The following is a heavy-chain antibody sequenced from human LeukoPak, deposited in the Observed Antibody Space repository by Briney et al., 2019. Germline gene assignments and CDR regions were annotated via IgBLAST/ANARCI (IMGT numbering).Heavy chain of an antibody. D-gene: IGHD3-3*01. V-gene: IGHV3-53*01. CDR1: GGSISSITW. J-gene: IGHJ4*02. CDR3: ARDFFDFWGGSWV. Sequence: ETLSLTCAVSGGSISSITWWSWVCQAPGKGLEWVSVIFRDGSTYYGDSVRGRFSISRDNSKNMVYLQMNNLRAEDTAVYFCARDFFDFWGGSWVWGQGTLVTVSS. CDR2: IFRDGST.